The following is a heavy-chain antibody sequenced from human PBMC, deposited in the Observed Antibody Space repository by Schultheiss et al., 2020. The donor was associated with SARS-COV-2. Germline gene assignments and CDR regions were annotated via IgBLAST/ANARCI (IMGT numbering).Heavy chain of an antibody. CDR2: IYHTWST. J-gene: IGHJ4*01. CDR1: GGSFSGYY. V-gene: IGHV4-34*01. CDR3: ARQGWLAPFDY. Sequence: SETLSLTCAVYGGSFSGYYWSWIRQPPGKGLEWLGSIYHTWSTYHNPSLKSRLTMSVDTSKNHFSLKLTSVTAADTAIYYCARQGWLAPFDYWGHGTLVTVSS. D-gene: IGHD5-12*01.